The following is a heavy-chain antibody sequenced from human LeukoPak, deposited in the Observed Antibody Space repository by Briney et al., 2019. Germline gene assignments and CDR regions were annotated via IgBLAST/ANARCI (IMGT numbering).Heavy chain of an antibody. CDR2: ISGSGYST. V-gene: IGHV3-23*01. CDR1: GFTFSHYG. J-gene: IGHJ4*02. CDR3: ARGYVGIRGYSYGNGFDY. Sequence: HTGGSLRLSCAASGFTFSHYGMSWVRQAPGKGLEWVSAISGSGYSTYYADSVKGRFTISRDNSKNTLYLQMNSLRAEDTAVYYCARGYVGIRGYSYGNGFDYWGQGTLVTVSS. D-gene: IGHD5-18*01.